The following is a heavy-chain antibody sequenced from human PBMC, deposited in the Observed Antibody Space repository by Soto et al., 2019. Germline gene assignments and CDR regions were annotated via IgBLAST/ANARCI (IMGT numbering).Heavy chain of an antibody. CDR2: MYYNGNI. D-gene: IGHD3-16*01. CDR1: GGSISNYY. J-gene: IGHJ5*02. Sequence: SETLSLTCNVSGGSISNYYWTWIRQSPEKGLEWIGYMYYNGNINYNPSLKSRVTISVDTSKNQFSLTLKSVTAADTAVYYCASGGNWFDPWGQGVLVTVSS. V-gene: IGHV4-59*01. CDR3: ASGGNWFDP.